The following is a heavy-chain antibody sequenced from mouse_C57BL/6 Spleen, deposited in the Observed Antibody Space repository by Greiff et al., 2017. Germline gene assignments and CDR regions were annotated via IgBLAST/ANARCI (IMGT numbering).Heavy chain of an antibody. CDR2: IYPRSGNT. D-gene: IGHD1-1*01. CDR3: AKREDTVVAHFDY. V-gene: IGHV1-81*01. Sequence: QVQLQQSGAELARPGASVKLSCKASGYTFTSYGISWVKQRTGQGLEWIGEIYPRSGNTYYNEKFKGKATLTADKSSSTAYMELRSLTSEDSAVYFCAKREDTVVAHFDYWGQGTTLTVSS. J-gene: IGHJ2*01. CDR1: GYTFTSYG.